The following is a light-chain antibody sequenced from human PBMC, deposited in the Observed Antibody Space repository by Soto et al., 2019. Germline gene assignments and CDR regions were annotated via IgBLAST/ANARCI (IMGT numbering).Light chain of an antibody. J-gene: IGLJ1*01. V-gene: IGLV1-47*01. CDR2: RNS. CDR1: ASTIGRNY. CDR3: AAWDDNLSGFYV. Sequence: SVLPRAPSASVTPGQRVTISCSGSASTIGRNYVYWYQQLPGTAPKLLIYRNSQRPSGVPDRFSGSKSGTSASLAISGLRSEDEADYYCAAWDDNLSGFYVFGDGTKVTVL.